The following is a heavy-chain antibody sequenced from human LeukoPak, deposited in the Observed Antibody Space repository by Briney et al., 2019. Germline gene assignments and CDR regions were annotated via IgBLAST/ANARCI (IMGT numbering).Heavy chain of an antibody. CDR2: INGSGGST. Sequence: GGSLRLSCAASGFTVSSNYMSWVRQAPGKGLEWVSDINGSGGSTYYADSVKGRLTISRDNSKNTLYLQMNSLRAEDTAVYYCAKRIQSAMATGYWGQGTLVTVSS. CDR1: GFTVSSNY. CDR3: AKRIQSAMATGY. J-gene: IGHJ4*02. V-gene: IGHV3-23*01. D-gene: IGHD5-18*01.